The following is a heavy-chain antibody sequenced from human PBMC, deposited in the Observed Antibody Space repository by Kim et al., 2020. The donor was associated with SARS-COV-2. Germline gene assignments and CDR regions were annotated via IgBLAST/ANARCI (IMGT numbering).Heavy chain of an antibody. V-gene: IGHV3-30*18. J-gene: IGHJ3*02. CDR3: AKSLGPYYYDSSGYYGAFDI. CDR1: GFTFSSYG. D-gene: IGHD3-22*01. CDR2: ISYDGSNK. Sequence: GGSLRLSCAASGFTFSSYGMHWVRQAPGKGLEWVAVISYDGSNKYYADSVKGRFTISRDNSKNTLYLQMNSLRAEDTAVYYCAKSLGPYYYDSSGYYGAFDIWGQGTMVTVSS.